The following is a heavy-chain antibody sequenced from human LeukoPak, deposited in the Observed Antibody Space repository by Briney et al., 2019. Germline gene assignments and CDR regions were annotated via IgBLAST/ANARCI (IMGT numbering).Heavy chain of an antibody. CDR1: GLSFSDYA. CDR2: ISGSGGST. CDR3: AKRTPRITIFGVARVLDY. J-gene: IGHJ4*02. Sequence: AGKSLRLSCAASGLSFSDYAMSWVRQAPGKGLEWVPAISGSGGSTYYADSVKGRFTISRDNSKNTLYLQMNSLRAEDTDVYYCAKRTPRITIFGVARVLDYWGQGTLVTVSS. V-gene: IGHV3-23*01. D-gene: IGHD3-3*01.